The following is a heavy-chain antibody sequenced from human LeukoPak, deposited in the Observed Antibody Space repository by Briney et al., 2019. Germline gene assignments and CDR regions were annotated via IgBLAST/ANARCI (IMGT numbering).Heavy chain of an antibody. CDR2: IYPGDSET. CDR3: LRSGLQYRTDWFDY. J-gene: IGHJ4*02. D-gene: IGHD4-11*01. Sequence: GESLKISCKGSGYKFRTYFIGWVRQMAGEDLEWMGSIYPGDSETRYSPSFEGQVTISADESISIAYLQWSSLKASDTAMYYCLRSGLQYRTDWFDYWGQGSLVTVSS. V-gene: IGHV5-51*01. CDR1: GYKFRTYF.